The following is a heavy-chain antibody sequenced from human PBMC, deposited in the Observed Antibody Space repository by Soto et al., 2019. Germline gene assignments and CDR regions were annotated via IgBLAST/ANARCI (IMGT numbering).Heavy chain of an antibody. CDR3: AHDTLTYYGMDV. J-gene: IGHJ6*02. CDR2: IYWDDNK. Sequence: QITLKESGPALVKPTQTLTLTCTFSGFSLDTSGVGVGWIRQPPGKALEWLALIYWDDNKRYSPSLKSRLTITKDSSINQVVLTMTNMGPADTATYYCAHDTLTYYGMDVWGQGTTVTVSS. D-gene: IGHD5-18*01. CDR1: GFSLDTSGVG. V-gene: IGHV2-5*02.